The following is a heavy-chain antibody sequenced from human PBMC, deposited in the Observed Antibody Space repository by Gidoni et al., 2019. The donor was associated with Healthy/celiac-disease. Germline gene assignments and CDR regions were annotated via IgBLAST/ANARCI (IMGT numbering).Heavy chain of an antibody. CDR3: ASLIAVAGTGVDAFDI. J-gene: IGHJ3*02. Sequence: QVQLVQSGAEVKKPGASVTVYCTASGSTVAAYYMHWVRQAPGQGLAGMGWINPNSGGTNYAQKFQGRVTMTRDTSISTAYMELSRLRSDDTAVYYGASLIAVAGTGVDAFDIWGQGTMVTVSS. V-gene: IGHV1-2*02. CDR2: INPNSGGT. D-gene: IGHD6-19*01. CDR1: GSTVAAYY.